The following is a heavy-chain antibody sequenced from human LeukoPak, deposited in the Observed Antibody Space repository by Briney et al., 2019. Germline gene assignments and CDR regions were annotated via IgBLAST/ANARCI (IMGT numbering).Heavy chain of an antibody. V-gene: IGHV4-61*02. CDR1: GNSISSGDNY. Sequence: SETLSLTCTVSGNSISSGDNYWSWIRQPAGKGLEWIGRIYTSGSTNYNPSLKSRVTISGDTSKNQFSLRLSSVTAADTAVYYCARGMVRGVTDFDYWGQGTLVTVSS. J-gene: IGHJ4*02. D-gene: IGHD3-10*01. CDR2: IYTSGST. CDR3: ARGMVRGVTDFDY.